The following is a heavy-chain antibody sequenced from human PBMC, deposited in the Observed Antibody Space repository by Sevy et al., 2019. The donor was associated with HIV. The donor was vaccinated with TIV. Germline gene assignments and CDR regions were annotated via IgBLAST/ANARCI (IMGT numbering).Heavy chain of an antibody. CDR3: ARHSHGSGTYYVPFDY. V-gene: IGHV4-38-2*01. CDR2: IYQSGST. J-gene: IGHJ4*02. CDR1: GYSITSGYY. D-gene: IGHD3-10*01. Sequence: SETLSLTCAVSGYSITSGYYWSCIRQPPGKGLEWIGSIYQSGSTHYNPSLKSRVTMSVDTSKNQFSLKLSSVTAADTALYYCARHSHGSGTYYVPFDYWGQGTLVTVSS.